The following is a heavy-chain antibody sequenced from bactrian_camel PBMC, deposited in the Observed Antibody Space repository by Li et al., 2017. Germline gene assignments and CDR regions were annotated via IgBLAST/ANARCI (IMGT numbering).Heavy chain of an antibody. V-gene: IGHV3S61*01. CDR2: IDSRGTT. J-gene: IGHJ6*01. Sequence: HVQLVESGGGSVQAGGSLTLSCAASGLVYPFWSMAWFRQAPGKEREGVARIDSRGTTEYVDSVKGRFTVFKGNAGKTLYLQMNSLRPEDTAVYYCAGRWDVSAKWALESMTRPDFGYWGQGTQVTVS. CDR3: AGRWDVSAKWALESMTRPDFGY. D-gene: IGHD3*01. CDR1: GLVYPFWS.